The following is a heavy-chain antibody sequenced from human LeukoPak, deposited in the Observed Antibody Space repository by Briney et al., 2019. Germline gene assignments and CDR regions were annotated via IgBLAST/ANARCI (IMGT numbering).Heavy chain of an antibody. Sequence: RGESLKISCKGSGYSFTSHWFGWVRQMPGKGLEWMGIIYPGDSDTRYSPSFQGQVTISADKSISTAYLQWSSLKASDTAMYYCARRPAAGTIWFDPWGQGTLVTVSS. CDR3: ARRPAAGTIWFDP. D-gene: IGHD6-13*01. J-gene: IGHJ5*02. CDR2: IYPGDSDT. V-gene: IGHV5-51*01. CDR1: GYSFTSHW.